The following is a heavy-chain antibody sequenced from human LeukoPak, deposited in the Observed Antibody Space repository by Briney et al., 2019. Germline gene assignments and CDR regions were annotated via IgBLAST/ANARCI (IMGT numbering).Heavy chain of an antibody. CDR3: ARDIYCSGGSCLGLDY. CDR1: GFTFSSYW. D-gene: IGHD2-15*01. CDR2: IKQDGSEK. V-gene: IGHV3-7*01. Sequence: PGGSLRLSCAASGFTFSSYWMSWVRQAPGKGLEWVANIKQDGSEKYYVDSVKGRFTISRDNAKNSLYLQMNSLRAEDTAVYYCARDIYCSGGSCLGLDYWGQGTLVTVSS. J-gene: IGHJ4*02.